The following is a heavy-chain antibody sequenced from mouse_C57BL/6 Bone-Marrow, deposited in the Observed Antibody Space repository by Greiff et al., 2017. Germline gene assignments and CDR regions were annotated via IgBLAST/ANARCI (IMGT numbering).Heavy chain of an antibody. CDR2: IYPGSGST. CDR3: ASDYYGSSYVDY. CDR1: GYTFTSYW. V-gene: IGHV1-55*01. J-gene: IGHJ2*01. Sequence: QVQLQQSGAELVKPGASVKMSCKASGYTFTSYWITWVKQRPGQGLEWIGDIYPGSGSTNYNEKFKSKATLTVDTSSSTAYMQLSSLTSEDSAVYYCASDYYGSSYVDYGGQGTTLTVSS. D-gene: IGHD1-1*01.